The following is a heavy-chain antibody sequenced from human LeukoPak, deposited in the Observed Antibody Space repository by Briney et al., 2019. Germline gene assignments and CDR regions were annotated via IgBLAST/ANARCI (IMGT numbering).Heavy chain of an antibody. D-gene: IGHD3-22*01. CDR3: AREIGTYYYDSSGFDY. Sequence: SETPSLTCTVSGGSISSYYWSWIRQPAGKGLEWIGRIYTSGSTNYNPSLKSRVTMSVDTSKNQFSLKLSSVTAADTAVYYCAREIGTYYYDSSGFDYWGQGTLVTVSS. V-gene: IGHV4-4*07. J-gene: IGHJ4*02. CDR1: GGSISSYY. CDR2: IYTSGST.